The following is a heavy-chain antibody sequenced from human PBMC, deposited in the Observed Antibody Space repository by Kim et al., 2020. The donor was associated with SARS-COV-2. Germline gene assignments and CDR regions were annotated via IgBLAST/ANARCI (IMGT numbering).Heavy chain of an antibody. V-gene: IGHV5-51*01. CDR3: ATSFRYFDWSIFDY. CDR1: GYSFTSYW. D-gene: IGHD3-9*01. Sequence: GESLKISCKGSGYSFTSYWIGWVRQMPGKGLEWMGIIYPGDSNTRYSPSFQGQFTISADKSISTAYLQWSSLKASDTAIYYCATSFRYFDWSIFDYWGQGTLVTVSS. CDR2: IYPGDSNT. J-gene: IGHJ4*02.